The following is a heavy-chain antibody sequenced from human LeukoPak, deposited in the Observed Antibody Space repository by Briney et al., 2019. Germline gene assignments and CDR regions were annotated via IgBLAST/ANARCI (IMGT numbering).Heavy chain of an antibody. CDR2: IYYSGST. V-gene: IGHV4-59*01. CDR3: ARVSGLLWFGELPNWFDP. D-gene: IGHD3-10*01. CDR1: GGSISSYY. J-gene: IGHJ5*02. Sequence: SETLSLTCTVSGGSISSYYWSWIRQPPGKGLEWIGYIYYSGSTNYNPSLKSRVTISVDTSKNQFSLKLSSVTAADTAVYYCARVSGLLWFGELPNWFDPWGQGTLVTVSS.